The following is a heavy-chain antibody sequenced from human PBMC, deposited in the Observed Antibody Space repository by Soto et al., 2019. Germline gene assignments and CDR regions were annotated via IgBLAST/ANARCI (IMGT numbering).Heavy chain of an antibody. Sequence: GGSLRLSCAASGFTFSNDWMNWVRQGPGKGLEWVSRIVSGGTRVTYADSVKGRFTIARDNAKNTLYLEMHGLTAEDTAVYYCARERTSKGGMDVWGQGTTVTVSS. CDR2: IVSGGTRV. J-gene: IGHJ6*02. CDR1: GFTFSNDW. V-gene: IGHV3-74*01. CDR3: ARERTSKGGMDV.